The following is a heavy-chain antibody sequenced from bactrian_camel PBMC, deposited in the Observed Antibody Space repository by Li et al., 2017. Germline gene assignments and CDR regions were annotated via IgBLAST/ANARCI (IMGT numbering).Heavy chain of an antibody. CDR3: AAEAPCNKRLLPDPPTYNF. J-gene: IGHJ4*01. V-gene: IGHV3S53*01. Sequence: VQLVESGGGLVQPGGSLNLSCAFSGVTWSMYCMAWFRQTPGNEREGVATIDTIDSTQYSASVRGRFTISQDKNAYTKLYLRMDNLRPEDTGMYYCAAEAPCNKRLLPDPPTYNFWGPGTQVTVS. D-gene: IGHD1*01. CDR1: GVTWSMYC. CDR2: IDTIDST.